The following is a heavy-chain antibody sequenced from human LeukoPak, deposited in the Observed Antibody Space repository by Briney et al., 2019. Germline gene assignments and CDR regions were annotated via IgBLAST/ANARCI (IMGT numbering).Heavy chain of an antibody. D-gene: IGHD6-13*01. CDR3: ARGDKQLVFNRNKGGFDP. J-gene: IGHJ5*02. CDR1: GFTFSSFW. CDR2: IRQDGSQK. Sequence: PGRSVRLSCAASGFTFSSFWMSWVRQASGRGLEWVATIRQDGSQKYYLDSVKGRFTISRDNAKNSLYLQMNSLRAEDTAVYYCARGDKQLVFNRNKGGFDPWGQGTLVTVSS. V-gene: IGHV3-7*01.